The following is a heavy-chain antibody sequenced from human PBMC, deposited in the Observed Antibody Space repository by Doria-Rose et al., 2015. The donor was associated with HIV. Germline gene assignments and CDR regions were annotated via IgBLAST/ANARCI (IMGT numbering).Heavy chain of an antibody. J-gene: IGHJ4*02. Sequence: SGPVLVKPTETLTLTCTVSGVSLSSPGMGVSWIRQPPGTALEWLANIFSDDERSYKTSLKSRLTIFRGTSKSQVVLTMTDMDPVDTATYYCARIKSSRWYHKYYFDFWGQGTLVIVSA. V-gene: IGHV2-26*01. CDR3: ARIKSSRWYHKYYFDF. D-gene: IGHD6-13*01. CDR1: GVSLSSPGMG. CDR2: IFSDDER.